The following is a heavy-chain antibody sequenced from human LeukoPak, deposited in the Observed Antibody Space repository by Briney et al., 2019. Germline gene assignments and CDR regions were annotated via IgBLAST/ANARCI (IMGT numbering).Heavy chain of an antibody. CDR3: ATRGDSSSWPLDFDY. J-gene: IGHJ4*02. D-gene: IGHD6-13*01. V-gene: IGHV1-18*01. CDR2: ISAYNGNT. Sequence: ASVKVSCKASGYTFTSSGISWVRQAPGQGLEWMGWISAYNGNTNYAQKLQGRVTMTIDTSTSTAYMELRSLRSDDTAVYYCATRGDSSSWPLDFDYWGQGTLVTVSS. CDR1: GYTFTSSG.